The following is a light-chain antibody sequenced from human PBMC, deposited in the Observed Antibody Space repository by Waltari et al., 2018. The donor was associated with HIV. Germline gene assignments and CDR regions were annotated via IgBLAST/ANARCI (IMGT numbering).Light chain of an antibody. Sequence: SVLTQPPSVSAAPGPTITISCSGSTSNIGSHYVACYQPFPGRDPKFLIHEGFRRPPGIPYRFAGSKSGTAATLDITGLQTGDEADYYCGTWDSSLGAGVFGGGTKVTV. CDR1: TSNIGSHY. CDR2: EGF. J-gene: IGLJ3*02. V-gene: IGLV1-51*02. CDR3: GTWDSSLGAGV.